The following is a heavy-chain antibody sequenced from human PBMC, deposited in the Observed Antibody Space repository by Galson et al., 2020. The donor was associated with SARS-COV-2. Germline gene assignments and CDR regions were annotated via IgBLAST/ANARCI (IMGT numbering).Heavy chain of an antibody. V-gene: IGHV3-30*04. CDR1: GFTFSSYA. CDR3: ARDHYYDSSGYYYGTDY. Sequence: GGSLRLSCAASGFTFSSYAMHWVRQAPGKGLEWVAVISYDGSNKYYADSVKGRFTISRDNSKNTLYLQMNSLRAEDTAVYYCARDHYYDSSGYYYGTDYWGQGTLVTVSS. CDR2: ISYDGSNK. D-gene: IGHD3-22*01. J-gene: IGHJ4*02.